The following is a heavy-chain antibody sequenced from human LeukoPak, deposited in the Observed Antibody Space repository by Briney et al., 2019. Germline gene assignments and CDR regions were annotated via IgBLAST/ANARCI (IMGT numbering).Heavy chain of an antibody. Sequence: SETLSVTCIDSLGYLISYYWSWIRQPPGKGLEWIGYIYYSGSTNYNPSLKSRVTISVDTSKNQFSLKLSSVTAADTAVYYCARDRSILDAFVVWGQGTMVTDPS. CDR3: ARDRSILDAFVV. J-gene: IGHJ3*01. D-gene: IGHD3-10*01. CDR2: IYYSGST. V-gene: IGHV4-59*01. CDR1: LGYLISYY.